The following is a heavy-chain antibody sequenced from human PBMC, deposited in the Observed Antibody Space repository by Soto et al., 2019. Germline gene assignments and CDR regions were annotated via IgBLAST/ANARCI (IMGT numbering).Heavy chain of an antibody. CDR2: ISYDGNNK. V-gene: IGHV3-30-3*01. J-gene: IGHJ4*02. CDR1: GFTFSSYT. Sequence: QVQLVESGGGVVQPRRSLRLSCAASGFTFSSYTMHWVRQAPGKGLEWVAVISYDGNNKYYADSVKGRFTISRDNSKNTLYLQMNSLRAEDTALYYSARPQAGNNSPPDYWGQGTQVTVSS. CDR3: ARPQAGNNSPPDY. D-gene: IGHD3-10*01.